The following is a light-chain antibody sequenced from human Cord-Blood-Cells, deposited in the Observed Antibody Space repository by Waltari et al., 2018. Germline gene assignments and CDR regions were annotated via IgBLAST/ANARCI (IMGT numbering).Light chain of an antibody. V-gene: IGLV2-14*01. CDR3: SSYTSSSTLV. Sequence: QSALTPPASVSGSPGQSITISCTGTSSDVGGYNYVSWYQQHPGKDPKLMIYDVSNRPSGVSNRFSGSKSGNTASLTISGLQAEDEADYYCSSYTSSSTLVFGGGTKLTVL. CDR2: DVS. CDR1: SSDVGGYNY. J-gene: IGLJ3*02.